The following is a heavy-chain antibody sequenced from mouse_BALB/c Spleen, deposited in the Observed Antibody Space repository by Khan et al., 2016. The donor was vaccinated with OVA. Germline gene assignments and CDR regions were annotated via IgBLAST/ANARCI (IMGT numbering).Heavy chain of an antibody. Sequence: QVQLQQSGPELVRPGASVKMSCKASGYTFTNYWMHWVKQRPGQGLEWIGMLDPSHGQTKSDQKFRDQATLTVDKSSNTAYIALSTLTYEDSAVCCCASCVGGCYFDHEGQGTIVTVSA. J-gene: IGHJ2*01. CDR2: LDPSHGQT. CDR3: ASCVGGCYFDH. CDR1: GYTFTNYW. V-gene: IGHV1-59*01.